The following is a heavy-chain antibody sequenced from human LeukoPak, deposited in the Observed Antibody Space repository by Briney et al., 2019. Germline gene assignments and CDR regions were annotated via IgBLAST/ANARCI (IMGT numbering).Heavy chain of an antibody. CDR2: IYYSGST. V-gene: IGHV4-30-4*08. J-gene: IGHJ6*03. Sequence: SEALSLTCTVSGASISSYYWSRIRQPPGKGLEWIGYIYYSGSTYYNPSLKSRVTISVDTSKNQFSLKLSSVTAADTAVYYCARGTYYYYMDVWGKGTTVTVSS. CDR1: GASISSYY. CDR3: ARGTYYYYMDV.